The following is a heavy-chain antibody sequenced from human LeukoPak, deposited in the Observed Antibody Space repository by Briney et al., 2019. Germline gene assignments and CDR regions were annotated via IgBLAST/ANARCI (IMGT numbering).Heavy chain of an antibody. V-gene: IGHV3-23*01. D-gene: IGHD5-18*01. Sequence: GGSLRLSCATSGFTFSSYAMIWVRQAPGKGLEWVSAISGSGGSTYYADSVKGRFTISRDNSKNTLYLQMNSLRAEDTAVYYCAKVGSVRLGYSYGYPKKYYFDYWGQGTLVTVSS. CDR2: ISGSGGST. CDR1: GFTFSSYA. J-gene: IGHJ4*02. CDR3: AKVGSVRLGYSYGYPKKYYFDY.